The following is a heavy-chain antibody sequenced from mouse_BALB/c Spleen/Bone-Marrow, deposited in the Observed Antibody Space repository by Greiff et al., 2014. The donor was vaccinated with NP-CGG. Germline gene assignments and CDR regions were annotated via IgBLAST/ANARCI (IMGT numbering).Heavy chain of an antibody. D-gene: IGHD2-10*02. V-gene: IGHV1-26*01. J-gene: IGHJ2*01. CDR3: VRGEYGDY. CDR1: GYSFTGYY. CDR2: INPYNGAT. Sequence: EVQLQQSGPELVKPGASVKISCKASGYSFTGYYMHWVKQSHVKSLEWIGRINPYNGATSYNQNFKDKASLTVDKSSSTAYMELHSLTSEDSAVYYCVRGEYGDYCGQGTTLTVSS.